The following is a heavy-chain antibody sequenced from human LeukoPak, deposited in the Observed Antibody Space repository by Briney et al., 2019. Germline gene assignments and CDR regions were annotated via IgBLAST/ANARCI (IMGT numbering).Heavy chain of an antibody. CDR2: ISYDGNNK. V-gene: IGHV3-30*18. D-gene: IGHD4-23*01. CDR1: GFIFSSYG. J-gene: IGHJ6*02. CDR3: AKDPISGGYYYYYRMDV. Sequence: PGRSLRLSCAASGFIFSSYGMHWVRQAPGKGLEWVAVISYDGNNKYYADSVKGRFTISRDNSKNTLYLQMNSLRAEDTAVYFCAKDPISGGYYYYYRMDVWGQGTTVTVSS.